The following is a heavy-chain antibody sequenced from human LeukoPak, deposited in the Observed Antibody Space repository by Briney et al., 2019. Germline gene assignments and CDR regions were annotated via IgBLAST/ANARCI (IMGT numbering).Heavy chain of an antibody. CDR2: IIPIFGTA. CDR3: ASPDASMVSAFDY. D-gene: IGHD5-18*01. CDR1: GGTFSRNA. J-gene: IGHJ4*02. Sequence: SVKVSCKASGGTFSRNAISWVRQAPGQGLEWMGGIIPIFGTANYAENFQGRVTITTDEITSTAYMELRSLRSEDTAVYYCASPDASMVSAFDYWGQRTLVTVSS. V-gene: IGHV1-69*05.